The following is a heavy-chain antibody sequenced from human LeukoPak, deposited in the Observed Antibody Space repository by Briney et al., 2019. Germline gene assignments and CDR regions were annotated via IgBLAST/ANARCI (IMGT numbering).Heavy chain of an antibody. D-gene: IGHD5-12*01. CDR3: ARDSPGYGAYVS. CDR1: GFTFSTYW. V-gene: IGHV3-7*01. J-gene: IGHJ1*01. Sequence: GGSLRLSCVASGFTFSTYWMTWVRQAPGKGLEWVANIKEDGSREYYVDSVKGRFTISRDNAKNSLYLQMDSLTAEDTAVYYCARDSPGYGAYVSWGQGTLVSVS. CDR2: IKEDGSRE.